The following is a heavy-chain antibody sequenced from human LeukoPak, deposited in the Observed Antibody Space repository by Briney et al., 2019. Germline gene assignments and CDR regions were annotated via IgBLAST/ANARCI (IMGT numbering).Heavy chain of an antibody. V-gene: IGHV4-61*02. D-gene: IGHD3-3*01. CDR1: GGSISRGGYH. Sequence: SQTLSLTCTVSGGSISRGGYHWSWIRQPAGKGLEWIGRFYTSGTPNYNPSLKSRVTILVDTSRNQFSLKLSSVTAADTAIYYCARAGIFGPMDVWGKGTTVTVSS. CDR2: FYTSGTP. J-gene: IGHJ6*03. CDR3: ARAGIFGPMDV.